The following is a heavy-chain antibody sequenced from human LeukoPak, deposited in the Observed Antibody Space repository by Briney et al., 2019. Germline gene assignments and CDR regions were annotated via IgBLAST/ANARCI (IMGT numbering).Heavy chain of an antibody. CDR3: AKDQGYDFWSGYYTSWFDP. J-gene: IGHJ5*02. D-gene: IGHD3-3*01. Sequence: PGGSLRLSCAASGFTFSSYAMSWVRQAPGKGLEWVSAISGSGGSTYYADSVKGRFTISRDNSKNTLYLQMNSLRAEDTAVYYCAKDQGYDFWSGYYTSWFDPWGQGTLVTVSS. CDR2: ISGSGGST. CDR1: GFTFSSYA. V-gene: IGHV3-23*01.